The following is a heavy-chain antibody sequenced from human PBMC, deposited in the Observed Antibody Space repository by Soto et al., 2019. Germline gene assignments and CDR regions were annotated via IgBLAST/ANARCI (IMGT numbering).Heavy chain of an antibody. D-gene: IGHD2-15*01. Sequence: PGGSLRLSCAASGFTFSSYAMSWVRQAPGKGLEWVSAISGSGGSTYYADSVKGQFTISRDNSKNTLYLQMNSLRAEDTAVYYCFLGTVVAAKVWFDPWGQGTLVTVSS. J-gene: IGHJ5*02. CDR3: FLGTVVAAKVWFDP. CDR1: GFTFSSYA. CDR2: ISGSGGST. V-gene: IGHV3-23*01.